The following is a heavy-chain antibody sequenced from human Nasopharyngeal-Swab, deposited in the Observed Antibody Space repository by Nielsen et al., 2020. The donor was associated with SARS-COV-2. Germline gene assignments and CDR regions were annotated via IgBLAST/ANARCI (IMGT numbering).Heavy chain of an antibody. Sequence: GESLKISCAASGFTFRNYAMSWVRQAPGKGPEWVSGISGRGHTTYYLDSVKGRFIISRDNSKNTLHLQMNSLSADDTAVFYRAKELMWEWGSGYYYGMDVWGQGTTVTVSS. CDR3: AKELMWEWGSGYYYGMDV. J-gene: IGHJ6*02. D-gene: IGHD1-26*01. CDR1: GFTFRNYA. CDR2: ISGRGHTT. V-gene: IGHV3-23*01.